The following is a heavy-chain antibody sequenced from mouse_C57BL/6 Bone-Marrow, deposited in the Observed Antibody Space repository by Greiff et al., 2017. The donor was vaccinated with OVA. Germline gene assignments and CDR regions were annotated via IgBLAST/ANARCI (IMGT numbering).Heavy chain of an antibody. CDR2: IYPGSGST. D-gene: IGHD1-1*01. J-gene: IGHJ1*03. Sequence: QVQLQQPGAELVKPGASVKMSCKASGYTFTSYWITWVKQRPGQGLEWIGDIYPGSGSTNYNEKFKSKATLTVDTSSSTAYMQLSSLTSEDSAVYYCASSSYYYGSSPYWYFDVWGTGTTVTVSS. CDR3: ASSSYYYGSSPYWYFDV. V-gene: IGHV1-55*01. CDR1: GYTFTSYW.